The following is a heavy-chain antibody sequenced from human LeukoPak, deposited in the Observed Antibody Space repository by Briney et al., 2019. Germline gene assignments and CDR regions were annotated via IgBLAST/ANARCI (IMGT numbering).Heavy chain of an antibody. Sequence: GRSLTLSCRTSGFTFGDYAMSWVRQAPGKGLEWVGFIRSKTDGGTTEYAASVKGRFTIARDDSRSVAHLHMNSLKTEDTAVYYCSRASRQQLVYYYYYYMDVWGKGTTVVVSS. D-gene: IGHD6-13*01. CDR1: GFTFGDYA. CDR2: IRSKTDGGTT. CDR3: SRASRQQLVYYYYYYMDV. V-gene: IGHV3-49*04. J-gene: IGHJ6*03.